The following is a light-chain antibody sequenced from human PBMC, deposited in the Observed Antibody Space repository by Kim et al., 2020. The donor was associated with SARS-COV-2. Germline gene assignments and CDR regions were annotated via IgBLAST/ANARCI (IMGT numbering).Light chain of an antibody. J-gene: IGKJ4*01. Sequence: AAVGDRVTITCRASQKIDAWLAWYQQKPGKAPKLLIYTASTLESGVPSRFSGSGSGTGFTLTISSLQPDDFATYYCQQYKTYPVTFGGGTKVDIK. CDR2: TAS. CDR3: QQYKTYPVT. V-gene: IGKV1-5*03. CDR1: QKIDAW.